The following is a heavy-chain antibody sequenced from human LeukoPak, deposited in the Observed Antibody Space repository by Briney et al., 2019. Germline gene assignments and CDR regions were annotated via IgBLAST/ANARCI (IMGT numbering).Heavy chain of an antibody. CDR1: GFTFNSAW. Sequence: GGSLRLSCSGSGFTFNSAWVSWDRQAPGKGLEWVGRIKAKTDGETTDYTAPVKGRFTISRDDSKNTVYLQMSSLQIDDTAVYYCLSAFGDWGQGTLVTVSS. J-gene: IGHJ4*02. D-gene: IGHD3-10*01. V-gene: IGHV3-15*01. CDR2: IKAKTDGETT. CDR3: LSAFGD.